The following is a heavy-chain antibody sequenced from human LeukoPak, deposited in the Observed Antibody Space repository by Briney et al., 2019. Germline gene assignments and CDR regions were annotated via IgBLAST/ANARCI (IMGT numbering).Heavy chain of an antibody. CDR2: ISYHGNNK. Sequence: GGSLRLSCAASGFTFSSYGMNWVRQAPGKGLEWVAVISYHGNNKYYADFVKGRFTISRDNSKNTLYLQMNSLRAEDTAVYYCAKLKVLVVPAATDYWGQGTLVTVSS. V-gene: IGHV3-30*18. CDR3: AKLKVLVVPAATDY. D-gene: IGHD2-2*01. CDR1: GFTFSSYG. J-gene: IGHJ4*02.